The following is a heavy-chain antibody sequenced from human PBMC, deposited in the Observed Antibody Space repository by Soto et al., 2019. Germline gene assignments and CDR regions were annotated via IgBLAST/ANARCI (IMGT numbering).Heavy chain of an antibody. Sequence: PSETLSLTCAVSGGSISSSNWWRWVRQPPGKGLEWIGEINHSGSTNYNPSLKSRVTISVDTSKNQFSLKLSSVTAADTAVYYCARGLGYSSSWYAGYWGQGTLVTVSS. CDR1: GGSISSSNW. CDR3: ARGLGYSSSWYAGY. CDR2: INHSGST. D-gene: IGHD6-13*01. V-gene: IGHV4-4*02. J-gene: IGHJ4*02.